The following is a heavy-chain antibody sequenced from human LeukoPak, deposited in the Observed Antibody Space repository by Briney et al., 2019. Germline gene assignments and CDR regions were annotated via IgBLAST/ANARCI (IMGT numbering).Heavy chain of an antibody. V-gene: IGHV4-59*02. CDR2: IHHSGST. Sequence: SETLSLTCTVSGDSVTNHQWSWVRQPPGKGLEWIAYIHHSGSTNYNPSLKNRVTISIDASKNQFSRRLISVTAADTAVYYCARYPLAFDFWCRGIRVTVSS. CDR1: GDSVTNHQ. CDR3: ARYPLAFDF. D-gene: IGHD6-6*01. J-gene: IGHJ4*02.